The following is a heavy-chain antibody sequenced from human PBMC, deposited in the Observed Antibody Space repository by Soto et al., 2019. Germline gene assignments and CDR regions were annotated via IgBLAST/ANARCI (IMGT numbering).Heavy chain of an antibody. CDR3: ARHVFYYGSSIYYYYGMDV. D-gene: IGHD3-10*01. Sequence: ASVKVSCKASGYTFTSYYMHWVRQAPGQGLEWMGIINPSGGSTSYAQKFQGRVTMTRDTSTSTVYMELSSLRSEDTAMYYCARHVFYYGSSIYYYYGMDVWGQGTTVTVSS. CDR1: GYTFTSYY. V-gene: IGHV1-46*01. CDR2: INPSGGST. J-gene: IGHJ6*02.